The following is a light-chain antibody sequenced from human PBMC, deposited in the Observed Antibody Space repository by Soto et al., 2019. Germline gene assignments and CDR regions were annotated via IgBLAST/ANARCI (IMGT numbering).Light chain of an antibody. V-gene: IGKV3-20*01. CDR2: GAS. J-gene: IGKJ2*01. Sequence: EIVLTQSPGTLSLSPGERATLSCRASQSLSGNYLAWYQQKPGQPPRLLIYGASTRATGIPDRFSGIGSGTDFTLTISRREPEDFAVYSCQQYGSSHMYTFGQGTKLEIK. CDR1: QSLSGNY. CDR3: QQYGSSHMYT.